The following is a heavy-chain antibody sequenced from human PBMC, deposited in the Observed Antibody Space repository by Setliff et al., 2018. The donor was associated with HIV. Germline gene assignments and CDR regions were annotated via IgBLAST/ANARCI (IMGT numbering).Heavy chain of an antibody. CDR1: GDSISSYY. J-gene: IGHJ4*02. CDR2: MYYSGST. Sequence: ETLSLTCTVSGDSISSYYWSWIRQPPGKGLEWIGYMYYSGSTNYNPPLKSRASMLADTAKNQVSLRVTSVTAADSAVYYCARGRLKGDFSLDYWGLGILVTVSS. CDR3: ARGRLKGDFSLDY. D-gene: IGHD2-21*02. V-gene: IGHV4-59*01.